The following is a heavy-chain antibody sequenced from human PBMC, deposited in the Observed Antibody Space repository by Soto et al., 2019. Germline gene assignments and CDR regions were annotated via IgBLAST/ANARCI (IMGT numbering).Heavy chain of an antibody. CDR1: GGALIRDSYS. CDR2: IYSSGST. J-gene: IGHJ5*02. CDR3: AREDAACINLWFDA. D-gene: IGHD2-8*01. V-gene: IGHV4-31*11. Sequence: QVQLQASGPSLVKPSQTLSLSCAVSGGALIRDSYSWNWIRQSPGRVLEWIGHIYSSGSTYHNPSPKSRVCISVDTSNNLIALKLASVTAADTAVYFRAREDAACINLWFDAWGQGILGTVSS.